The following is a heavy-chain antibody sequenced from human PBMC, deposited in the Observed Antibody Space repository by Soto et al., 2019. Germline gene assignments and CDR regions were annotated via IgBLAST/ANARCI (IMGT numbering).Heavy chain of an antibody. CDR1: GDSISSGAW. D-gene: IGHD2-2*01. J-gene: IGHJ5*02. V-gene: IGHV4-4*02. Sequence: SETLSLTCAVSGDSISSGAWWSWVRQSPGKGLQWIGEIYHSGNTRNNPSLKSRVTMSVDKSNNQFSLNLMSVTAADTATYYCARDSRPDCSSTDCYMSWGRGILVTVSS. CDR2: IYHSGNT. CDR3: ARDSRPDCSSTDCYMS.